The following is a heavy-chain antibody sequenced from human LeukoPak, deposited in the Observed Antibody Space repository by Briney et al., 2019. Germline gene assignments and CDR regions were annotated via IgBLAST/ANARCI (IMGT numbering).Heavy chain of an antibody. V-gene: IGHV1-46*01. Sequence: ASVKVSCKASGYTFTRYYIHWVRQAPGRGLEWMGVINPNGDSTSYAQKFQGRVTMTRDTSTSTVYMELSSLRSEDTAVHYCARSMIRGATYYFDYWGQGTLVTVSS. J-gene: IGHJ4*02. CDR3: ARSMIRGATYYFDY. CDR2: INPNGDST. CDR1: GYTFTRYY. D-gene: IGHD3-10*01.